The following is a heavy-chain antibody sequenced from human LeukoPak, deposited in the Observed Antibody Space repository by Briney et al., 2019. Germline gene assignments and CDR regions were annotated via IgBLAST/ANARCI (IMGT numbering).Heavy chain of an antibody. D-gene: IGHD3-10*01. CDR3: ARDFAWFGEFAYYFDY. CDR1: GFTFISYA. CDR2: ISYDGSNE. V-gene: IGHV3-30*04. J-gene: IGHJ4*02. Sequence: GGSLRLSCAASGFTFISYAMHWVRQAPGKGLEWVAVISYDGSNEYYADAVKGRFTISRDNSKNTLYLQIDSLRAEDTSVYYCARDFAWFGEFAYYFDYWGQGTLVTVSS.